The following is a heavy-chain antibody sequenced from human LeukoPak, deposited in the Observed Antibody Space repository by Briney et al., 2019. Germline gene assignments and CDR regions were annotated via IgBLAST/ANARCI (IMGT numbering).Heavy chain of an antibody. CDR1: GYTFTSYG. D-gene: IGHD2-2*02. J-gene: IGHJ4*02. V-gene: IGHV1-18*01. CDR2: VSAYNGNT. Sequence: ASVKVSCKASGYTFTSYGISWARQAPGQGLEWMGWVSAYNGNTNYAQKLQGRVTMTTDTSTSTAYMELRSLRSDDTAVYYCARDFVVVPAAILDVHYFDYWGQGTLVTVSS. CDR3: ARDFVVVPAAILDVHYFDY.